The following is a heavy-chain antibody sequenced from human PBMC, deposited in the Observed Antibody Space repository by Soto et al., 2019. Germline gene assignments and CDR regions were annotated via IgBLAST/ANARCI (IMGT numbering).Heavy chain of an antibody. J-gene: IGHJ6*02. CDR2: IIPIVGSA. Sequence: QVQLVQSGAEAKKPGSSVKVSCKASGGTFSSYAISWVRQAPGQGLEWMGGIIPIVGSANYAQKFQGRVTITADESTSTAYMELSSLRSEDTAVYYCARSQGSSTSLEIYYYYYYGMDVWGQGTTVTVSS. CDR1: GGTFSSYA. D-gene: IGHD2-2*01. CDR3: ARSQGSSTSLEIYYYYYYGMDV. V-gene: IGHV1-69*01.